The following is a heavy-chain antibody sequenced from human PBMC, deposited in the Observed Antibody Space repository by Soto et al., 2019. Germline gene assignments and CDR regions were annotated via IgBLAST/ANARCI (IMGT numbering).Heavy chain of an antibody. CDR1: GGSISSYY. CDR2: IYYSGST. V-gene: IGHV4-59*08. D-gene: IGHD6-6*01. CDR3: ARLPSAARLFGYYYGMDV. Sequence: SETLSLTCTVSGGSISSYYWSWIRQPPGKGLEWIGYIYYSGSTNYNPSLKSRVTISVDTSKNQFSLKLSSVTAADTAVYYCARLPSAARLFGYYYGMDVWGQGTTVTVSS. J-gene: IGHJ6*02.